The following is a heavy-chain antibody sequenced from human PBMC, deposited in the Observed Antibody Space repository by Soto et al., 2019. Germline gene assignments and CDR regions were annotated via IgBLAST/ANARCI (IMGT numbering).Heavy chain of an antibody. J-gene: IGHJ3*02. CDR2: IRSKAYGGTT. CDR1: GFTFGDYA. CDR3: TRVVLKTTWPLDAFDI. Sequence: HPGGSLRLSCTASGFTFGDYAMSWFRQAPGKGLEWVGFIRSKAYGGTTEYAASVKGRFTISRDDSKSIAYLQMNSLKTEDTAVYYCTRVVLKTTWPLDAFDIWGQGTMVTVSS. D-gene: IGHD2-15*01. V-gene: IGHV3-49*03.